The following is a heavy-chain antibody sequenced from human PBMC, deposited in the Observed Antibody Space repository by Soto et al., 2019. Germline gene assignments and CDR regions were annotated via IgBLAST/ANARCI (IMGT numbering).Heavy chain of an antibody. CDR3: ARGFYSSSSLGYYYYYGMDV. J-gene: IGHJ6*02. D-gene: IGHD6-6*01. V-gene: IGHV1-2*04. CDR2: INPNSGGT. Sequence: ASVKGSCKASGYTFTDYYMHWVRQAPGQGLEWMGWINPNSGGTNYAQKFQGWVTMTRDTSISTAYMELSRLRSDDTAVYYCARGFYSSSSLGYYYYYGMDVWGQGTTVTVS. CDR1: GYTFTDYY.